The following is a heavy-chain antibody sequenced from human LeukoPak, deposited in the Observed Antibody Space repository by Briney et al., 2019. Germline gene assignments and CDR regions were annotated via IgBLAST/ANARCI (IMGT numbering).Heavy chain of an antibody. CDR3: AKSGASIAARPMDY. CDR2: ISGSGGST. Sequence: PGGSLRLSCAASEFTFNSYAMSWIRQAPGKGLEWVSAISGSGGSTYYADSVRGRLTISRDNSKNTLYLQMNSLRAEDTAVYYCAKSGASIAARPMDYWGQGTLVTLSS. D-gene: IGHD6-6*01. J-gene: IGHJ4*02. CDR1: EFTFNSYA. V-gene: IGHV3-23*01.